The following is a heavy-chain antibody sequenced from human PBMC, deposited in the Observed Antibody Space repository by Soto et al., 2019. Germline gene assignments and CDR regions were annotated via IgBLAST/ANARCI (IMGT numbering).Heavy chain of an antibody. CDR2: TYYRSKWYN. CDR1: GDSVSSNSAA. CDR3: ARAKTDYYDSSGALLFDY. J-gene: IGHJ4*02. Sequence: SQTLSLTCAISGDSVSSNSAAWNWIRQSPSRGLEWLGRTYYRSKWYNDYAVSVKSRITINPDTSKNQFSLQLNSVTPEDTAVYYCARAKTDYYDSSGALLFDYWGQGTLVTVSS. D-gene: IGHD3-22*01. V-gene: IGHV6-1*01.